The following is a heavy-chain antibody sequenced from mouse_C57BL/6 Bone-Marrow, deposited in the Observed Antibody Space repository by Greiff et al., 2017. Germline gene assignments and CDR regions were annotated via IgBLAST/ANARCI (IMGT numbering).Heavy chain of an antibody. D-gene: IGHD1-1*01. J-gene: IGHJ3*01. V-gene: IGHV1-76*01. CDR1: GYTFTDYY. Sequence: QVQLQQSGAELVRPGASVKLSCKASGYTFTDYYINWVKQRPGQGLEWIARIYPGSGNTYYNEKFKGKATLTAEKSSSTAYMQLSSLTSEDSAFYFCAREGRLLRFAYWGQGTLVTVSA. CDR2: IYPGSGNT. CDR3: AREGRLLRFAY.